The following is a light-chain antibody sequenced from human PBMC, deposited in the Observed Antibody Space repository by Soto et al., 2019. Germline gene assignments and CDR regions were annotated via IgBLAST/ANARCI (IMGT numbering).Light chain of an antibody. CDR3: SSYTSSSTRV. V-gene: IGLV2-14*01. CDR1: SSDVGGYDY. Sequence: QSVLTQPASVSGSPGQSITISCTGTSSDVGGYDYVSWYQQHPGKAPKLMIYDVSSRPSGVSYRFSGSKSGNTASLTISGLQAEDEADYYCSSYTSSSTRVFGGGTKVTVL. J-gene: IGLJ3*02. CDR2: DVS.